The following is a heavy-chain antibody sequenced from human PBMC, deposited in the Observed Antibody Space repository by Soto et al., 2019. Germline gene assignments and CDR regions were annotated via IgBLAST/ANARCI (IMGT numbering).Heavy chain of an antibody. D-gene: IGHD2-2*01. CDR3: AKFPIVVPAAMQSDYYYYMDV. Sequence: PGGSLRLSCAASGFTFSSYAMSWVRQAPGKGLEWVSAISGSGGSTYYADSVKGRFTISRDNSKNTLYLQMNSLRAEDTAVYYCAKFPIVVPAAMQSDYYYYMDVWGKGTTVTVSS. CDR2: ISGSGGST. V-gene: IGHV3-23*01. J-gene: IGHJ6*03. CDR1: GFTFSSYA.